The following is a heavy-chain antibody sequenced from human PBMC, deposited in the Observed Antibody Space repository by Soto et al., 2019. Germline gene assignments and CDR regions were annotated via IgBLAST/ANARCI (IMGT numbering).Heavy chain of an antibody. D-gene: IGHD1-26*01. V-gene: IGHV4-4*02. J-gene: IGHJ4*02. CDR3: ARAKGGSYYVTYFDY. CDR1: GGSISSSNW. CDR2: IYHSGST. Sequence: SETLSLTCAVSGGSISSSNWWSWVRQPPGKGLEWIGEIYHSGSTNYNPSLKSRVTISVAKSKNQFSLKLSSVTAADTAVYYCARAKGGSYYVTYFDYWGQGTLVTVSS.